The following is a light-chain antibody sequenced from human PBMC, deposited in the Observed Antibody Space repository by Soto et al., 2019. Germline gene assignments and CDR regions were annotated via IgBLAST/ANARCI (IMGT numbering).Light chain of an antibody. V-gene: IGKV3-11*01. CDR3: QQRSNWPPET. CDR2: DAS. Sequence: EIVLTQSPGILSLSPGERATLSCRASQSVSNDFLAWYQQKPGQAPRLLIYDASNRATGIPARFSGSGSGTDFTLTISSLEPEDFAVYYCQQRSNWPPETFGQGTKV. J-gene: IGKJ1*01. CDR1: QSVSNDF.